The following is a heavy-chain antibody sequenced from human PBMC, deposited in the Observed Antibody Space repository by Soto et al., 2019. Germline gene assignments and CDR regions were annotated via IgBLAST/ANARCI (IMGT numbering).Heavy chain of an antibody. CDR3: ARAMVRGLITRSFDY. CDR2: INPNSGGT. J-gene: IGHJ4*02. CDR1: GYTFTGYY. Sequence: EASVKVSCKASGYTFTGYYMHWVRQAPGQGLEWMGWINPNSGGTNYAQKFQGRVTMTRDTSISTAYMELSRLRSDDTAVYYCARAMVRGLITRSFDYWCQGPLVTV. D-gene: IGHD3-10*01. V-gene: IGHV1-2*02.